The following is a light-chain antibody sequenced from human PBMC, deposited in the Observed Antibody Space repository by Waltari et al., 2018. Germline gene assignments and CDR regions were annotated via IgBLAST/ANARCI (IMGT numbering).Light chain of an antibody. CDR2: ANY. V-gene: IGLV1-44*01. CDR3: AAWDDSLIGRV. J-gene: IGLJ3*02. Sequence: QSVLTQPPSTSGTPGQTVTISCSGSSSNIGTNTVTWYQQFPGTAPKVLVFANYPRPSGFPNRFSASKSGTSASLVISGLQSEDEGDYFCAAWDDSLIGRVFGGGTTLTVL. CDR1: SSNIGTNT.